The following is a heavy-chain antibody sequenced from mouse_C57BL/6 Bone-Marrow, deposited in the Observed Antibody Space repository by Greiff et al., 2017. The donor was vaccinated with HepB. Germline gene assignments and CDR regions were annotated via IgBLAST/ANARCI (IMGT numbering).Heavy chain of an antibody. CDR1: GYSFTSYY. D-gene: IGHD4-1*01. J-gene: IGHJ2*01. CDR2: IYPGSGNT. Sequence: QVQLKESGPELVKPGASVKISCKASGYSFTSYYIHWVKQRPGQGLEWIGWIYPGSGNTKYNEKFKGKATLTADTSSSTAYMQLSSLTSEDSAVYYCARGGLTGSFYYFDYWGQGTTLTVSS. V-gene: IGHV1-66*01. CDR3: ARGGLTGSFYYFDY.